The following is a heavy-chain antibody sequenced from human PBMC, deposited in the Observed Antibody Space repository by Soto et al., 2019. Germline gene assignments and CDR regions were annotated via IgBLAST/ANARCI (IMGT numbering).Heavy chain of an antibody. CDR2: TYYRSKWYN. CDR3: ARDQRRYYYDSSGDAFDI. V-gene: IGHV6-1*01. D-gene: IGHD3-22*01. CDR1: GDSVSSNSAA. Sequence: SQTLSLTCAISGDSVSSNSAAWNWIRQSPSRGLEWLGRTYYRSKWYNDYAVSVKSRITINPDTSKNQFSLQLNSVTPEDTAVYYCARDQRRYYYDSSGDAFDILGQGTMVTVSS. J-gene: IGHJ3*02.